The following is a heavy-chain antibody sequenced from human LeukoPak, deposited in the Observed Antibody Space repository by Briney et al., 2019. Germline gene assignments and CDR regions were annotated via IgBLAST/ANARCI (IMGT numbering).Heavy chain of an antibody. CDR2: IWYDGSNK. CDR3: ARDSQPYSSSWVMGY. V-gene: IGHV3-33*08. D-gene: IGHD6-13*01. Sequence: GGSLRLSCAASGFTFSSYAMSWVRQAPGKGLEWVAVIWYDGSNKYYADSVKGRFTISRDNSKNTLYLQMNSLRAEDTAVYYCARDSQPYSSSWVMGYWGQGTLVTVSS. CDR1: GFTFSSYA. J-gene: IGHJ4*02.